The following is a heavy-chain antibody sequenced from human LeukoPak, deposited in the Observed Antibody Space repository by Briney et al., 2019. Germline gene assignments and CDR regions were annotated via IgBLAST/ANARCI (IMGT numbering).Heavy chain of an antibody. V-gene: IGHV4-59*01. CDR2: IYYSGST. J-gene: IGHJ6*03. D-gene: IGHD3-9*01. Sequence: KPSETLSLTCTVSGGSISSYYWSWIRQPPGKGLEWIGYIYYSGSTNYNPSLKSRVTISVDTSKNQFSLKLSSVTAADTAVYYCARGHDYDILTGHYYMDVWGKGTTVTISS. CDR3: ARGHDYDILTGHYYMDV. CDR1: GGSISSYY.